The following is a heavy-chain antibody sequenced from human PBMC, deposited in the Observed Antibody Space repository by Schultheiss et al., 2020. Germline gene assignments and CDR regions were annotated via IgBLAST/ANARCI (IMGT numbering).Heavy chain of an antibody. CDR3: ASDSTGYYYFDY. CDR2: IYYSGST. J-gene: IGHJ4*02. D-gene: IGHD3-22*01. CDR1: GGSISSGGYY. Sequence: SETLSLTCTVSGGSISSGGYYWSWIRQHPGKGLEWIGYIYYSGSTYYNPSLKSRVTISVDTSKNQFSLRLSSVTAAETAIYYCASDSTGYYYFDYWGQGDLVTGSS. V-gene: IGHV4-31*03.